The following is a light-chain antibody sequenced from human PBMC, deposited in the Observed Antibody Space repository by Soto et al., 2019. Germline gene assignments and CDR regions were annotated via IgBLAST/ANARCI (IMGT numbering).Light chain of an antibody. CDR2: GND. CDR1: SSNIGRRA. CDR3: ASWDDNLNGYV. V-gene: IGLV1-44*01. Sequence: QSVLTQPPSASGTPGQTITMSCSGGSSNIGRRAVNWYQQLPGAAPKLLIYGNDQRPSGVPGRFSGSKSGTSASLAISGLQSDDEADYYCASWDDNLNGYVFGAGTKLTVL. J-gene: IGLJ1*01.